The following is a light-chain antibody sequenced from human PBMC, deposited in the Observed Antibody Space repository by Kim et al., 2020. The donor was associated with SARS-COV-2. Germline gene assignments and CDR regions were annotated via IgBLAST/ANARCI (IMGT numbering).Light chain of an antibody. V-gene: IGKV1-8*01. CDR1: QGISSY. Sequence: AIRITQSPSSLSASTGDRVTITCRASQGISSYLAWYQQKPGKAPKLLIYAASTLQSGVPSRFSGSGSGADFTLTISFLQSEDFATYYCQQYHTYPRTFGQGTKVEIK. CDR2: AAS. CDR3: QQYHTYPRT. J-gene: IGKJ1*01.